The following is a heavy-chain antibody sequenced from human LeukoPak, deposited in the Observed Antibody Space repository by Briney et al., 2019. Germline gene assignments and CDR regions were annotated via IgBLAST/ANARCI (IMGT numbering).Heavy chain of an antibody. CDR1: GFTFTNYC. CDR2: ISYDGSNK. J-gene: IGHJ6*03. CDR3: ARDPTMVRGTMDV. Sequence: PGGSLRLSCAASGFTFTNYCIHWVRHAPGKGPEWVAVISYDGSNKYYADSVKGRLTISRDNSKNTLYLQMNSLRPEDTAVYYCARDPTMVRGTMDVWGKGTTVTVSS. V-gene: IGHV3-30*04. D-gene: IGHD3-10*01.